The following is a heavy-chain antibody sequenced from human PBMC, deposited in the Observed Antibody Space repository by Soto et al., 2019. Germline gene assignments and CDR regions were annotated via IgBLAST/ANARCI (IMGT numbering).Heavy chain of an antibody. CDR2: MNPNSGNT. D-gene: IGHD6-19*01. CDR1: GYTFTSYD. CDR3: ARGHPASIAARPYSSGWYYY. V-gene: IGHV1-8*01. Sequence: ASVKVSCKASGYTFTSYDINWVRQATGQGLEWMGWMNPNSGNTGYAQKLQGRVTMTRNSSISTAYMELSSLRSEDTAVYYCARGHPASIAARPYSSGWYYYWGQGTLVTVSS. J-gene: IGHJ4*02.